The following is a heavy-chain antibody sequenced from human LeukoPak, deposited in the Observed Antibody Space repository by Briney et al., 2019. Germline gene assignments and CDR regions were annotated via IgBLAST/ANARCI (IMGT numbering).Heavy chain of an antibody. Sequence: SETLSLTCTVSGGSISSSSYYWGWIRQPPGKGLEWIGSIYYSGSTYYNPSLKSRVTISVDTSKNQLSLELTSVTAADTAVYYCARHGGAAGGHWGQGTLVTVSS. V-gene: IGHV4-39*01. D-gene: IGHD6-13*01. CDR3: ARHGGAAGGH. CDR2: IYYSGST. CDR1: GGSISSSSYY. J-gene: IGHJ4*02.